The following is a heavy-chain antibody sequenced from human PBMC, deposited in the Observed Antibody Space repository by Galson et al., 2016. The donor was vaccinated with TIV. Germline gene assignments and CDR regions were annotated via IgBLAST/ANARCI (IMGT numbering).Heavy chain of an antibody. Sequence: VKVSCKASGDTFSSYPFNWVRQAPGQGLEWVGGFIPLFGTANYAQKFPGRVTISADESTSTLYMEVRSLRSEDTAVYYCAKDRNTAMDTYHYYYGMDVWGQGTTVIVSS. CDR1: GDTFSSYP. CDR3: AKDRNTAMDTYHYYYGMDV. V-gene: IGHV1-69*13. D-gene: IGHD5-18*01. CDR2: FIPLFGTA. J-gene: IGHJ6*02.